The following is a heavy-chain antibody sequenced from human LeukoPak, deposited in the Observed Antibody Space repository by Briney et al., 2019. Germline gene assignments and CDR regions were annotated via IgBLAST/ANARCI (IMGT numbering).Heavy chain of an antibody. D-gene: IGHD5-18*01. Sequence: SETLSLTCTVSGGSISSKNYYWGWIRQPPGKGLEWIGSIYYSGSTYYNPSLKSRVTISVDTSKNQFSLKLSSVTAADTAVYYCARAKRGLQLWFPTKSMYYFDYWGQGTLVTVSS. CDR2: IYYSGST. V-gene: IGHV4-39*07. J-gene: IGHJ4*02. CDR3: ARAKRGLQLWFPTKSMYYFDY. CDR1: GGSISSKNYY.